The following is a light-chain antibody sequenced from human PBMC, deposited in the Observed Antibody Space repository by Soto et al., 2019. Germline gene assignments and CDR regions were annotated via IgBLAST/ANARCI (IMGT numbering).Light chain of an antibody. Sequence: FHMTHSPSTLSASVLDRVTITFRASQNINNWLAWYQQKPGKAPKLLIYEASNLQSGVPSRFSGSGSGTEFILTISSLQPDDFATYYCQQYNSYSYTFGQGTKVDIK. J-gene: IGKJ2*01. CDR2: EAS. CDR3: QQYNSYSYT. V-gene: IGKV1-5*03. CDR1: QNINNW.